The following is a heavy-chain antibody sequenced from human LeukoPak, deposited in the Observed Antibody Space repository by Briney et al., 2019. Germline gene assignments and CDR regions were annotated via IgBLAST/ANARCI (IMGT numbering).Heavy chain of an antibody. J-gene: IGHJ5*02. CDR1: GFTFDDYA. CDR2: ISGDGGST. D-gene: IGHD2-2*01. Sequence: GGSLRLSCAASGFTFDDYAMHWVRQAPGKGLEWVSLISGDGGSTYYADSVKGRFTISRDNSKNSLYLQMNSLRTEDTALYYYAKDHYCSSTSCYVQYNWFDPWGQGTLVTVSS. CDR3: AKDHYCSSTSCYVQYNWFDP. V-gene: IGHV3-43*02.